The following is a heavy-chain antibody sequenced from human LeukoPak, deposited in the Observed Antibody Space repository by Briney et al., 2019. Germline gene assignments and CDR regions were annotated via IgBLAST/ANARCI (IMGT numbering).Heavy chain of an antibody. CDR2: ISSTSSSI. J-gene: IGHJ4*02. D-gene: IGHD5-24*01. Sequence: GGSLRLSCAASGFTFSNYWMTWVRRAPGKGLEWVSYISSTSSSIYYADSVKGRFTISRDNAKNSLNLQMNSLRAEDTAVYYCARDDLTNGYNGNYWGQGTLVTVSS. CDR3: ARDDLTNGYNGNY. V-gene: IGHV3-48*01. CDR1: GFTFSNYW.